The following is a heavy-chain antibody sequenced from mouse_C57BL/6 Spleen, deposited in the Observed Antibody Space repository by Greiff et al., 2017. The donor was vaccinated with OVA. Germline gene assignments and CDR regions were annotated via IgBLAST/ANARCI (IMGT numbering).Heavy chain of an antibody. CDR2: INPNYGTT. J-gene: IGHJ2*01. CDR3: ARERITTVVERGYYFDY. D-gene: IGHD1-1*01. CDR1: GYSFTDYN. V-gene: IGHV1-39*01. Sequence: VQLQQSGPELVKPGASVKISCKASGYSFTDYNMNWVKQSNGKSLEWIGVINPNYGTTSYNQKFKGKATLTVDQSSSTAYMQLNSLTSEDSAVYYCARERITTVVERGYYFDYWGQGTTLTVSS.